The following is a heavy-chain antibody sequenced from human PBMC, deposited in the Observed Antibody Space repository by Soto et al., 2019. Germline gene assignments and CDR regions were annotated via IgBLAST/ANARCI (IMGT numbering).Heavy chain of an antibody. V-gene: IGHV4-4*02. CDR2: IWHTGRP. CDR3: VRDSRTGCSSINCYMH. D-gene: IGHD2-15*01. J-gene: IGHJ4*02. CDR1: GDSLTNNHW. Sequence: QLQLRESGPGLMQPSGILSLTCDVSGDSLTNNHWWSWVRQAPGKGLEWIGEIWHTGRPNYNPSLKSRVAISIDKSKNQFSLKLSSVTAADTAVYYCVRDSRTGCSSINCYMHWGQGTLVTLSS.